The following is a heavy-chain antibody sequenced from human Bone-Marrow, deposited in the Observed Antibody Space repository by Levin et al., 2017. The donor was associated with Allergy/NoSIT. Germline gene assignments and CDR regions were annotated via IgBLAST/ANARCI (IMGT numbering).Heavy chain of an antibody. D-gene: IGHD3-22*01. CDR3: ARQTRVVVAFDY. Sequence: SETLSLTCTVSGGSISSSSYYWAWIRQPPGKGLEWIGSIYYSGSPYFNPSLKSRIIISVDTSKNQFSLKLSSVTAADTAVYYCARQTRVVVAFDYWGRGTLVTVSS. CDR1: GGSISSSSYY. V-gene: IGHV4-39*01. CDR2: IYYSGSP. J-gene: IGHJ4*02.